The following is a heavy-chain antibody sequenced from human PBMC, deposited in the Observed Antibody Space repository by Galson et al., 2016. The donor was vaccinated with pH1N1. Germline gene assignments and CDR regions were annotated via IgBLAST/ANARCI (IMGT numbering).Heavy chain of an antibody. CDR1: GYTFTDYD. Sequence: GYTFTDYDINWVRQGTGQGLEWMGWMNPNNDNTGYAQKFQGRVTMTRNTSISIAYMELSSLRSEDTAVYYCARGGYCSGGSCYDVFDYWGQGTLVTVS. D-gene: IGHD2-15*01. CDR2: MNPNNDNT. V-gene: IGHV1-8*01. J-gene: IGHJ4*02. CDR3: ARGGYCSGGSCYDVFDY.